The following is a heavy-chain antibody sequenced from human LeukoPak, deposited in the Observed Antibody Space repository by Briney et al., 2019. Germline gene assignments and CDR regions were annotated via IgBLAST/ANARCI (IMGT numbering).Heavy chain of an antibody. CDR1: GFTFSDYY. CDR2: ISSSGSTI. V-gene: IGHV3-11*01. D-gene: IGHD3-22*01. J-gene: IGHJ4*02. CDR3: ASSVSYYDSWFDY. Sequence: GGSLRLSCAASGFTFSDYYMSWIRQAPGKGLEWVSYISSSGSTIYYADSVKGRFTISRDNAKNSLYLQMNSLRAEDTAVYYCASSVSYYDSWFDYWGQGTLVTVSS.